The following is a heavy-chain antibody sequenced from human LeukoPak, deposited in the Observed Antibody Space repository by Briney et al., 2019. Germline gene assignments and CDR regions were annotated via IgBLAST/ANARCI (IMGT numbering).Heavy chain of an antibody. D-gene: IGHD5-12*01. V-gene: IGHV4-34*01. CDR2: INHSGST. Sequence: PSETLSLTCAVYGGSFSGYYWSWIRQPPGKGLEWIGEINHSGSTNYNPSLKSRVTISVDTSKNQFSLKLSSVTAADTAVYYCASENRRARRYSGYDYPRGMDVWGQGTTVTVSS. CDR1: GGSFSGYY. CDR3: ASENRRARRYSGYDYPRGMDV. J-gene: IGHJ6*02.